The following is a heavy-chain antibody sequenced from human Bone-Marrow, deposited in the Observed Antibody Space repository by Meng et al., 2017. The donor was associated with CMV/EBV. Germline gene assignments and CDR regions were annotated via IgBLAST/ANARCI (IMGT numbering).Heavy chain of an antibody. Sequence: ASVKVSCKASGYTFASYDINWVRQATGQGLEWMGWMNPNSGNTGYAQKFQGRVTMTRNTSISTSYMELSSLRSEDTAVYYCARTAIVVVPAATDYWGQGTLVTFSS. D-gene: IGHD2-2*01. J-gene: IGHJ4*02. CDR2: MNPNSGNT. V-gene: IGHV1-8*01. CDR3: ARTAIVVVPAATDY. CDR1: GYTFASYD.